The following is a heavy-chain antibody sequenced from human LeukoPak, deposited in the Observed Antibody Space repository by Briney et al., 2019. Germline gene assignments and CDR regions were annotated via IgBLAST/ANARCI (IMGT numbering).Heavy chain of an antibody. CDR1: GGTFSSYA. J-gene: IGHJ4*02. CDR2: MIPILGIA. V-gene: IGHV1-69*04. Sequence: ASVKVSCKASGGTFSSYAISWVRQAPGPGLEWMGRMIPILGIANYAQKFQGRVTITADKSTSTAYMELSSLRSEDTAVYDCARVGSGKNLDYWGQGTLVTVSS. D-gene: IGHD3-10*01. CDR3: ARVGSGKNLDY.